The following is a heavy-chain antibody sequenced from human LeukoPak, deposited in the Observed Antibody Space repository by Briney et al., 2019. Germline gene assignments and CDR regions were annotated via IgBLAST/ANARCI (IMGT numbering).Heavy chain of an antibody. V-gene: IGHV3-11*04. CDR3: ARVLVGAYDY. Sequence: GGSLRLSCAASGFTFRDFYMSWIRQAPGKGLEWISYISSGGTTIYYADSVKGRFTISRDNSKNTLYLQMNSLRAEDTAVYYCARVLVGAYDYWGQGTLVTVSS. CDR2: ISSGGTTI. J-gene: IGHJ4*02. D-gene: IGHD1-26*01. CDR1: GFTFRDFY.